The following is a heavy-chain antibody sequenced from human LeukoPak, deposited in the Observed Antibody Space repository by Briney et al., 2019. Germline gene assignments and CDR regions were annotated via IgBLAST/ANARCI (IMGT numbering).Heavy chain of an antibody. D-gene: IGHD5-24*01. CDR3: AAGRWLPLVAFDI. CDR1: GFTFTISA. CDR2: IVVGSGNT. V-gene: IGHV1-58*02. J-gene: IGHJ3*02. Sequence: ASVTVSFKASGFTFTISAMQWVRQARGQRRGWIGWIVVGSGNTNYAQKFQERVTITRDMSTSTAYMELSSLRSEDTAVYYCAAGRWLPLVAFDIWGQGTMVTVSS.